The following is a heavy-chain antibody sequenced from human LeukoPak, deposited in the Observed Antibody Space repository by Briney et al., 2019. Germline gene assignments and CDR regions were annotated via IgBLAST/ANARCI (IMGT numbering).Heavy chain of an antibody. CDR1: GYTFTSYG. CDR3: ARDRGYVLYSSSWFTTFDY. CDR2: ISAYNGNT. Sequence: GASVKVSCKASGYTFTSYGISWVRQAPGQGLEWVGWISAYNGNTNYAQKLQGRVTMTTDTSTSTAYMELRSLRSDDTAVYYCARDRGYVLYSSSWFTTFDYWGQGTLVTVSS. V-gene: IGHV1-18*01. D-gene: IGHD6-13*01. J-gene: IGHJ4*02.